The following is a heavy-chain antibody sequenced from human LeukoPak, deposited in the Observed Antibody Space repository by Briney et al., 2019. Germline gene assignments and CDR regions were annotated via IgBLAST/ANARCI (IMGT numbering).Heavy chain of an antibody. CDR2: MKQDASEK. CDR3: ARDYYGTATALYYFEY. D-gene: IGHD1/OR15-1a*01. CDR1: GFTFSSYW. V-gene: IGHV3-7*01. Sequence: GGSLRLSCVGSGFTFSSYWMGWVRQAAGKGPEWVANMKQDASEKYYFAALNDRFTTFRDNAKNSLYLQMNSLRAEDTAVYYCARDYYGTATALYYFEYWSQGTLVTVSS. J-gene: IGHJ4*02.